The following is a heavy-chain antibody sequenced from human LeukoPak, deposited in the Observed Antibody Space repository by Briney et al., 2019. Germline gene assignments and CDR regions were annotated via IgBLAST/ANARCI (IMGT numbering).Heavy chain of an antibody. Sequence: ASVKVSCKASGYTLTSYGISWVRQAPGQGLEGMGGISAYNGNTNYAQKIQGRVTMTTDTSTSTAYMELRSLRSDDTAVYYCARAPPHYYDSSGYYGYWGQGTLVTVSS. D-gene: IGHD3-22*01. CDR1: GYTLTSYG. V-gene: IGHV1-18*01. J-gene: IGHJ4*02. CDR3: ARAPPHYYDSSGYYGY. CDR2: ISAYNGNT.